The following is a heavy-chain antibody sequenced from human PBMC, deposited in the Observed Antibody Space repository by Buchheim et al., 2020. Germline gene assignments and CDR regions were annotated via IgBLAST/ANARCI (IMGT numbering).Heavy chain of an antibody. CDR2: IWYDGSNK. CDR1: GFTFSSYG. V-gene: IGHV3-33*01. J-gene: IGHJ6*02. D-gene: IGHD3-3*01. CDR3: ARDRGITIFGVVTESYGMDV. Sequence: VQLVESGGGVVQPGRSLRLSCAASGFTFSSYGMHWVRQAPGKGLEWVAVIWYDGSNKYYADSVKGRFTISRDNSKNSLYLQMNSLRDEDTAVYYCARDRGITIFGVVTESYGMDVWGQGTT.